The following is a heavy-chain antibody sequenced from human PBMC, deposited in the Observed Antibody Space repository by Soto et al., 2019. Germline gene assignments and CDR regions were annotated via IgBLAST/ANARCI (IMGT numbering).Heavy chain of an antibody. CDR3: HGYGY. CDR1: GFTATINY. CDR2: IYSGGTI. V-gene: IGHV3-53*01. J-gene: IGHJ4*02. Sequence: EVQVVESGGGLVQPGGSLRLSCAVSGFTATINYMSWVRQAPGKGLEWVSVIYSGGTIYYADSVKGRFTISRDTSKNTLYLQMNSLRGDDTAVYYCHGYGYWGQGTLVTVSS. D-gene: IGHD5-12*01.